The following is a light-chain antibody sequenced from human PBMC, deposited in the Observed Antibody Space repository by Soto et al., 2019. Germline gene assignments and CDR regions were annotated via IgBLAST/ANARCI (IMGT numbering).Light chain of an antibody. J-gene: IGLJ1*01. Sequence: QSALTQPPSASGSPGQSVTISCTGTSSDVGAYDYVSWYQQHPGKAPKLMIYEINKRTSGVPDRFSGSKSGNTASLTVSGLQAEDEADYYCSSFAGSNNFPYVFGTGTKRTVL. V-gene: IGLV2-8*01. CDR1: SSDVGAYDY. CDR2: EIN. CDR3: SSFAGSNNFPYV.